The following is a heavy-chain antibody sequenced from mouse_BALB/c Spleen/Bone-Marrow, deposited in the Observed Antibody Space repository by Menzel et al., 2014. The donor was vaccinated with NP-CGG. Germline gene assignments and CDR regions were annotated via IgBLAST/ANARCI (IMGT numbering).Heavy chain of an antibody. V-gene: IGHV14-1*02. Sequence: VQLQQPGAEIVRPGALVKLSCKASGFNIKDYYMQWVKQRPEQGLEWIGWIDPKNGNTIYDPKFQGKASITADTSSNTAYLQLSSLTSEDTAVYYCARGDGYAMDYWGQGTSVTISS. CDR1: GFNIKDYY. J-gene: IGHJ4*01. CDR3: ARGDGYAMDY. CDR2: IDPKNGNT.